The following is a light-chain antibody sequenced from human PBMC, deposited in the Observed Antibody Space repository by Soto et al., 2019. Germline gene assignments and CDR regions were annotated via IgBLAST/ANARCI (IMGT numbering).Light chain of an antibody. Sequence: SYELTQPPSVSVSPGQTARITCSGDALPKQYAYWYQQKPGQAPVVVIYKDSGRPSGIPERFSGSSSGTMVTLTISGVQAEDEADYYCQSADSSGSYPVVFGGGTKLTVL. J-gene: IGLJ2*01. CDR1: ALPKQY. CDR3: QSADSSGSYPVV. V-gene: IGLV3-25*03. CDR2: KDS.